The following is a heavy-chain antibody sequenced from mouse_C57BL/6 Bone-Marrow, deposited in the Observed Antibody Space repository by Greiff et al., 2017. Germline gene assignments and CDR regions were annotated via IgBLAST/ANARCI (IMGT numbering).Heavy chain of an antibody. CDR3: AKQGIYYYYDAFYYYVMDY. CDR2: IWGDGST. V-gene: IGHV2-3*01. J-gene: IGHJ4*01. CDR1: GFSLTSYG. Sequence: QVQLQQSGPGLVAPSQSLSITCTVSGFSLTSYGVSWVRQPPGKGLEWLGVIWGDGSTNYHSALISRLSISKDDSKSQVFLKLNSLQTDDTATYYWAKQGIYYYYDAFYYYVMDYWGQGTSVTVSS. D-gene: IGHD2-4*01.